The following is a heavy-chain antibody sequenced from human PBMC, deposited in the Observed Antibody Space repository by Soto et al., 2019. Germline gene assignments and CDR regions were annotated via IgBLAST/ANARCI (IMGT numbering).Heavy chain of an antibody. Sequence: ASVKVSCKASGGTFSSYTISWVRQAPGQGLEWMGRIIPILGIANYAQKFQGRVTITADKSTSTAYMELSSLRSEDTAVYYCARDERGCSSTSCWLRARQDYYYYYMDVWGKGTTVTVSS. V-gene: IGHV1-69*04. J-gene: IGHJ6*03. CDR3: ARDERGCSSTSCWLRARQDYYYYYMDV. CDR2: IIPILGIA. D-gene: IGHD2-2*01. CDR1: GGTFSSYT.